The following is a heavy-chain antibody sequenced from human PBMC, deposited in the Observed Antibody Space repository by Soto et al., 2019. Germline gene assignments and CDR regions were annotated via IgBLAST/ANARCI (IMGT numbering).Heavy chain of an antibody. CDR3: ARDRGELNWGVRVHWYFDL. Sequence: GGSLRLSCAASGFTFSDYYMSWIRQAPGKGLEWVSYISSSVSTIYYADSVKGRFTISRYNSKNSLYLQMNSLRAEDTAVYFCARDRGELNWGVRVHWYFDLWGRGTLVTVSS. CDR1: GFTFSDYY. V-gene: IGHV3-11*01. D-gene: IGHD7-27*01. J-gene: IGHJ2*01. CDR2: ISSSVSTI.